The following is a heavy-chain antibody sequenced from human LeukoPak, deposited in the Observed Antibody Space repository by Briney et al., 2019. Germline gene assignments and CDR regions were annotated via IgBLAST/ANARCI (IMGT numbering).Heavy chain of an antibody. CDR3: ARSYCSSTSCYPDY. J-gene: IGHJ4*02. V-gene: IGHV3-48*02. CDR1: GFTFSSYS. D-gene: IGHD2-2*01. Sequence: GGSLRLSCAASGFTFSSYSTNWVRQAPGKGLEWVSYISSSSSTIYYADSVKGRFTISRDNAKNSLYLQMNSLRDEDTAVYYCARSYCSSTSCYPDYWGQGTLVTVSS. CDR2: ISSSSSTI.